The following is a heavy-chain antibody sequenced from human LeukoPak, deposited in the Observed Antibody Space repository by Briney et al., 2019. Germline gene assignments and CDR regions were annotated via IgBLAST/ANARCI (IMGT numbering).Heavy chain of an antibody. CDR2: IYSTGGK. Sequence: GGSLRLSCAASQFSVSTNYMSWVRPAPGKGLEWVSIIYSTGGKYYADSVKGRVTISRDNSKHTLYLQMNSLRAEDTAVYYCARGSDGWFAFDYWGQGILVTVSS. V-gene: IGHV3-66*01. J-gene: IGHJ4*02. CDR3: ARGSDGWFAFDY. D-gene: IGHD6-19*01. CDR1: QFSVSTNY.